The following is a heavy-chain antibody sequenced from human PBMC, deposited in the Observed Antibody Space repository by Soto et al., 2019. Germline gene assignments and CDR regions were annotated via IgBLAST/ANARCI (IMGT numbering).Heavy chain of an antibody. CDR1: GFSFFNYA. Sequence: GGSQRHSCSASGFSFFNYAMNWVRQAPGKGLEWVSGLSGSGTSTYYADSVKGRFTISRDNSRDTLFLQMNSLTADDTAVYYCAKATTNGGWFNPFDSWGQGALVTVSS. CDR2: LSGSGTST. CDR3: AKATTNGGWFNPFDS. V-gene: IGHV3-23*01. D-gene: IGHD6-19*01. J-gene: IGHJ4*02.